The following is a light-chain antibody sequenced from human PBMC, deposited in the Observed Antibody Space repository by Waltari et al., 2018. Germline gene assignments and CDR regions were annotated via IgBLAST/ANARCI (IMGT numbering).Light chain of an antibody. CDR3: QQTYSVPFT. V-gene: IGKV1-39*01. CDR2: AAS. Sequence: DIQLTQSPSSLSASVGERVTITCRASQSSSSDLNWYQQNLGKAPKLLIYAASSLQGGVPSRFSGRGSGTDFTLSISGLQPEDSGTYYCQQTYSVPFTFGQGTKLEIK. J-gene: IGKJ2*01. CDR1: QSSSSD.